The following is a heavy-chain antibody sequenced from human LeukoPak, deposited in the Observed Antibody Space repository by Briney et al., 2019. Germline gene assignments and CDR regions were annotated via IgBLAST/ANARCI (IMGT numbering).Heavy chain of an antibody. CDR1: GGSISNYY. Sequence: SETLSLTCTVSGGSISNYYWTWIRQPPGKGLEWIGYIYYSGSTNYNPSLKSRVTMSVDTSKNQFSLKLSSVTAADTAVYYCARGGIGKVVVAATRGIYYYYYGMDVWGQGTTVTVSS. CDR3: ARGGIGKVVVAATRGIYYYYYGMDV. V-gene: IGHV4-59*12. CDR2: IYYSGST. D-gene: IGHD2-15*01. J-gene: IGHJ6*02.